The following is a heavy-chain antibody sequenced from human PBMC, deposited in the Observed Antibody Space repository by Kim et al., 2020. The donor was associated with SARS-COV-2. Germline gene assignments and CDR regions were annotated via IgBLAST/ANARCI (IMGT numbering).Heavy chain of an antibody. V-gene: IGHV4-59*01. D-gene: IGHD2-2*01. CDR1: GGSISTYY. J-gene: IGHJ4*02. CDR3: ARGSDCSSTSCRLGY. CDR2: IYYSGST. Sequence: SETLSLTCTVSGGSISTYYWSWIRQPPGRGLEWIGSIYYSGSTNYNPSLKSRVTISVDTSKNQFSLKLSSVTTADTAVYYCARGSDCSSTSCRLGYWGQGTLVTVSS.